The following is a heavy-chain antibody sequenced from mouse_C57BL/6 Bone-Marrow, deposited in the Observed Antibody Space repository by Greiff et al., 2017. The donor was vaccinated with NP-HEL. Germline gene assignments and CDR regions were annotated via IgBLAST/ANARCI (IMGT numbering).Heavy chain of an antibody. CDR2: IRNKANGYTT. CDR1: GITFTDYY. Sequence: EVMLVESGGGLVQPGGSLSLSCAASGITFTDYYMSWVRQPPGKALEWLGFIRNKANGYTTEYSASVKGRFTISRDNSQSILYLQMNALRAEDSATYYCARDSNYGDYYAMDYWGQGTSVTVSS. J-gene: IGHJ4*01. D-gene: IGHD2-1*01. V-gene: IGHV7-3*01. CDR3: ARDSNYGDYYAMDY.